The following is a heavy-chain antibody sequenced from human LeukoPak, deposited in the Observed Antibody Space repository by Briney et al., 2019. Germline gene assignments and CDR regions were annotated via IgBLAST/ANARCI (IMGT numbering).Heavy chain of an antibody. CDR3: VISPQNAEAPPLPPQNFDY. V-gene: IGHV3-30*02. D-gene: IGHD1-26*01. J-gene: IGHJ4*02. Sequence: GGSLRLSCAASGFTFSSDGMHWVRQAPGKGLEWVAFIRYDGSNKYYADSVKGRFTISRDNSKNTLYLQMNSLRAEDTAVYYCVISPQNAEAPPLPPQNFDYWGQGTLVTVSS. CDR2: IRYDGSNK. CDR1: GFTFSSDG.